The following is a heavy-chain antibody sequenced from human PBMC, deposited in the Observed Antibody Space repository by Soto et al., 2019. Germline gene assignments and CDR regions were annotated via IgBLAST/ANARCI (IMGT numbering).Heavy chain of an antibody. V-gene: IGHV1-69*06. CDR1: GGTFSSYA. Sequence: QVQLVQSGAEVKKPGSSVQVSCKASGGTFSSYAISWVRQAPGQGLEWMGGIIPIFGTANYAQKFQGRVTITANKSASTASVELSSLRSEDTAVYFCASADCSGGSCSVYYYYYGMDVWGQWTTVTVSS. J-gene: IGHJ6*02. CDR3: ASADCSGGSCSVYYYYYGMDV. D-gene: IGHD2-15*01. CDR2: IIPIFGTA.